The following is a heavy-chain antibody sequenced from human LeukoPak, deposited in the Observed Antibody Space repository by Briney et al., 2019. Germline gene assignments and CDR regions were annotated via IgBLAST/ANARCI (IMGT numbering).Heavy chain of an antibody. D-gene: IGHD5-18*01. J-gene: IGHJ4*02. V-gene: IGHV1-2*02. Sequence: GASVKVSCKASGYPSTDYYMHWVRQAPGQGLEWMGWINPNRGGTDYAQKFQGRVTMTRDTSISTAYMELSRLRYDDTAVYYCASGYRFRNWGQGTLVTVSS. CDR2: INPNRGGT. CDR3: ASGYRFRN. CDR1: GYPSTDYY.